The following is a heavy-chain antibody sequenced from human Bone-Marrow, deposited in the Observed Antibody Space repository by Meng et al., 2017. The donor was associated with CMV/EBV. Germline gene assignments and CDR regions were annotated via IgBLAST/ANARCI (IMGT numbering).Heavy chain of an antibody. Sequence: GESLKISCAASGFTFSSYWMHWVRQAPGKGLVWVSRINSDGSSTSYADSVKGRFTISRDNAKNTLYLQMNSLRAEDTAVYYCARDRMVTMVRGVIIPYYYYGMDVWGQGATVTVSS. CDR2: INSDGSST. D-gene: IGHD3-10*01. J-gene: IGHJ6*02. CDR3: ARDRMVTMVRGVIIPYYYYGMDV. V-gene: IGHV3-74*01. CDR1: GFTFSSYW.